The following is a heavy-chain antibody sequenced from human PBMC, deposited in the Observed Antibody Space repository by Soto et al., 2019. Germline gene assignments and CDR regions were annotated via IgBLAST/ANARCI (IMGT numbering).Heavy chain of an antibody. Sequence: PSETLSLTCTVSGGSISSYYWSWIRQPPGKGLEWIGYIYYSGSTNYNPSLKSRVTISVDTSKNQFSLKLSSVTAADTAVYYCAREVWFGEFSWFDPWGQGTLVTVSS. D-gene: IGHD3-10*01. CDR3: AREVWFGEFSWFDP. J-gene: IGHJ5*02. CDR2: IYYSGST. V-gene: IGHV4-59*01. CDR1: GGSISSYY.